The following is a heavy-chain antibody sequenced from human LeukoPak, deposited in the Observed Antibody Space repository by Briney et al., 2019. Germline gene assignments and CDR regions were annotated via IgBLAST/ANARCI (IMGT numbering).Heavy chain of an antibody. CDR3: ARLYQVQLKRLLDY. Sequence: GESLKISCKGSGYSLTSYWIGWVRQMPGKSLEWMGIIYPGDSDTRYSPAFQGQVTLSADKSISTAYLQWSSLKASDTAMYYCARLYQVQLKRLLDYWGQGTLVTVSS. V-gene: IGHV5-51*01. D-gene: IGHD1-1*01. J-gene: IGHJ4*02. CDR2: IYPGDSDT. CDR1: GYSLTSYW.